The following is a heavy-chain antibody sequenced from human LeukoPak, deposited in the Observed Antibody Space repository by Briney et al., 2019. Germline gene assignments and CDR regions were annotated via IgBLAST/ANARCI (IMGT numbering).Heavy chain of an antibody. CDR2: ISSGNSII. CDR1: GFTFSSYS. J-gene: IGHJ4*02. D-gene: IGHD5-18*01. Sequence: GGSLRLSCAASGFTFSSYSMNWVRQAPGKGLEWVSYISSGNSIIYYADSVKGRFTISRDNAKDSLFLQMDSLRVEDTAVYFCARELGNGDTYANVPLGHWGQGTLVTVSS. V-gene: IGHV3-48*04. CDR3: ARELGNGDTYANVPLGH.